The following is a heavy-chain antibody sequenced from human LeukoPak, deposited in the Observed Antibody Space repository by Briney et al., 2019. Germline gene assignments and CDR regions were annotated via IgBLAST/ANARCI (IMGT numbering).Heavy chain of an antibody. J-gene: IGHJ4*02. V-gene: IGHV3-7*04. Sequence: GGSLILSCAASGFTFSRYWMTWVRQAPGKGLEWVATIKEDGSEKYCADSVKGRCTISRDNAKKSLYLQMNSLRAEDTAIYHCARESLLGGIDYWGQGTLVTVSS. D-gene: IGHD3-16*01. CDR2: IKEDGSEK. CDR3: ARESLLGGIDY. CDR1: GFTFSRYW.